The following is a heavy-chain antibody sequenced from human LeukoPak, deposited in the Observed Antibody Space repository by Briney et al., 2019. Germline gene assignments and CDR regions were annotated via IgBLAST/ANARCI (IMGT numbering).Heavy chain of an antibody. D-gene: IGHD2-2*01. CDR2: INWNGGST. J-gene: IGHJ3*01. Sequence: RPGGSLRLSCAASGFTFDDYGMSWVRQPPGKGLEWVCNINWNGGSTSYADSLKGRLTISRDNAKSSLYLQMNSLRAEDTAMYFCARRMPGDAFDVWGQGTMVTVSS. V-gene: IGHV3-20*04. CDR3: ARRMPGDAFDV. CDR1: GFTFDDYG.